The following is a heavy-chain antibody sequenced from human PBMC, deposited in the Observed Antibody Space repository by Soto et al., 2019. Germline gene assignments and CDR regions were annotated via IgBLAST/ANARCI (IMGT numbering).Heavy chain of an antibody. J-gene: IGHJ6*02. CDR1: GGSISSGGYY. CDR2: IYYSGST. CDR3: ARDYYDSSGYPDNGGMDV. V-gene: IGHV4-31*03. D-gene: IGHD3-22*01. Sequence: PXETLSLTCTVSGGSISSGGYYWSWIRQHPGKGLEWIGYIYYSGSTYYNPSLKSRVTISVDTSKNQFSLKLSSVTAADTAVYYCARDYYDSSGYPDNGGMDVWGQGTTVTVSS.